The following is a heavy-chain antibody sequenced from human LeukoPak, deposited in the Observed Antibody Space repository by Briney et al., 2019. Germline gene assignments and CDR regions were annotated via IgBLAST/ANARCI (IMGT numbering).Heavy chain of an antibody. D-gene: IGHD3-10*01. CDR2: IYYSGST. V-gene: IGHV4-59*01. CDR3: ARGGITMVRGVIYYYYYMDV. CDR1: GGSISSYY. Sequence: PSETLSLTCTVSGGSISSYYWSWIRQPPGKGLEWIGYIYYSGSTNYNPSLKSRVTISVDTSKNQFSLKLSSVTAADTAVYYCARGGITMVRGVIYYYYYMDVWGKGTTVTISS. J-gene: IGHJ6*03.